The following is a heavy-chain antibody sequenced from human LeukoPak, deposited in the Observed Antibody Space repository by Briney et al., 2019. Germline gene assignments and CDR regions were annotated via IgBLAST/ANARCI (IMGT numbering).Heavy chain of an antibody. CDR3: AKDRGQLLWFGELSDY. V-gene: IGHV3-48*04. J-gene: IGHJ4*02. CDR2: ISGSSSTI. Sequence: PGGSLRLSCAASEFSFSSSNMNWVRQAPGKGLEWISYISGSSSTIFYADSVKGRFIISRDNAKKSMYLQMNSLRADDTAVYYCAKDRGQLLWFGELSDYWGQGTLVTVSS. D-gene: IGHD3-10*01. CDR1: EFSFSSSN.